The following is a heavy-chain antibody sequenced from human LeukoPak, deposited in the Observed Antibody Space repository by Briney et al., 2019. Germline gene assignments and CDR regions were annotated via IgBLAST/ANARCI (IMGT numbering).Heavy chain of an antibody. CDR1: GFTVSSNE. V-gene: IGHV3-38-3*01. D-gene: IGHD3-10*01. CDR3: AREGNHYGSGSPTFDY. CDR2: ISGGST. J-gene: IGHJ4*02. Sequence: GGSLRLSCAASGFTVSSNEMSRVRQAPGKGLEWVSSISGGSTYYADSRKGRFTISRDNSKNTLHLQMNSLRAEDTAVYYCAREGNHYGSGSPTFDYWGQGTLVTVSS.